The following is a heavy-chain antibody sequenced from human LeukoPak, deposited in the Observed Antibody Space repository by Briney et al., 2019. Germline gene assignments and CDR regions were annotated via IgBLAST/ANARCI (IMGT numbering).Heavy chain of an antibody. CDR2: INHSGST. V-gene: IGHV4-34*01. Sequence: SETLSLTCAVYGGSFSNFYWSWIRQPPGKGLEWIGEINHSGSTNYNPSLKSRVTISVDTSKNQFSLKLSSVTAADTAVYYCARSHGSGSYYNLNDYWGQGILVTVSS. D-gene: IGHD3-10*01. CDR1: GGSFSNFY. J-gene: IGHJ4*02. CDR3: ARSHGSGSYYNLNDY.